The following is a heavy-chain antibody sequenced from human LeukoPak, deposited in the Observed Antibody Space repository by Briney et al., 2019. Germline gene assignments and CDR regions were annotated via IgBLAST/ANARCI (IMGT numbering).Heavy chain of an antibody. J-gene: IGHJ4*02. Sequence: SETLSLTCTVSGASVSNYDWSWIRQPPGKGLEWIGYVYYSGRTNYNPSLESRVTISVDTSKNQFSLKVNSVTAADTAVYYCAREKDNSDFFDYWGQGTLVTVSS. CDR2: VYYSGRT. D-gene: IGHD4-11*01. V-gene: IGHV4-59*02. CDR3: AREKDNSDFFDY. CDR1: GASVSNYD.